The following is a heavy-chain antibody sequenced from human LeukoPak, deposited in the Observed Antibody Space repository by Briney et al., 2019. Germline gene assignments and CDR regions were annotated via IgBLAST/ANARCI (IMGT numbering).Heavy chain of an antibody. CDR3: ATWELGDFDI. J-gene: IGHJ3*02. CDR2: IRYDGSNK. D-gene: IGHD1-26*01. CDR1: GFTYSSYG. V-gene: IGHV3-30*02. Sequence: GGSLRLSCAASGFTYSSYGMHWVRQAPGMGLEWVAFIRYDGSNKYYADSVKGRFTISRDNSKNTLYLQMNSLRAEDTAVYYCATWELGDFDIWGQGTMVTVSS.